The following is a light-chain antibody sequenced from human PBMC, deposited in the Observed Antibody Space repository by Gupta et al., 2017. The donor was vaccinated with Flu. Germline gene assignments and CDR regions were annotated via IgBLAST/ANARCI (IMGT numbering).Light chain of an antibody. V-gene: IGLV2-14*01. J-gene: IGLJ2*01. Sequence: QSALTQPASVSGSPGQSIIISCTGTRSDVGDYNRVSWYQQHPGKAPKLIIYEVSNRPSGVSNRFSGSKSGNTASLTISGLQADDEADYYCSSYTRGTASVIAWVFGGGTKVTVL. CDR3: SSYTRGTASVIAWV. CDR2: EVS. CDR1: RSDVGDYNR.